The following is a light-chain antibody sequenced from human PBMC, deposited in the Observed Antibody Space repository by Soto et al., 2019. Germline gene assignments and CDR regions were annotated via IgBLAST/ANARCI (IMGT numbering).Light chain of an antibody. CDR3: QQNKDWPGT. V-gene: IGKV3-11*01. CDR2: DAS. CDR1: QSVSSY. Sequence: EIVLTQSPVTLSLSPGERATLSCRASQSVSSYLAWYQQRPGQAPRLLIYDASTRATGIPVRFSGSGSGTEFTLTISSLQSEDFGVYYCQQNKDWPGTFGQGTKVDIK. J-gene: IGKJ1*01.